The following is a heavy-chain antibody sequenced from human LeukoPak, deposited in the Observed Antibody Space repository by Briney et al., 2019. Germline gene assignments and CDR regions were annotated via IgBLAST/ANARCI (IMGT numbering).Heavy chain of an antibody. CDR2: IYYSGST. CDR1: GGSISSSSYY. CDR3: ASGTFLEWLPRYNWFDP. V-gene: IGHV4-39*07. J-gene: IGHJ5*02. Sequence: SETLSLTCTVSGGSISSSSYYWGWIRQPPGKGLEWIGSIYYSGSTYYNPSLKSRVTISVDTSKNQFSLKLSSVTAADTAVYYRASGTFLEWLPRYNWFDPWGQGTLVTVSS. D-gene: IGHD3-3*01.